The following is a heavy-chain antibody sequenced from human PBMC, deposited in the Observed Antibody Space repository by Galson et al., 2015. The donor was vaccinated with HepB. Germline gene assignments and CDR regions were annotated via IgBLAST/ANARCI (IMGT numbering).Heavy chain of an antibody. CDR1: GYSFTSYW. CDR2: IYPGDSDT. V-gene: IGHV5-51*01. Sequence: QSGAEVKKPGESLKISCKGSGYSFTSYWIGWVRQMPGKGLEWMGIIYPGDSDTRYSPSFQGQVTISADKSISTAYLQWSSLKASDTAMYYCARQGLDAVAGTSWFDPWGQGTLVTVSS. D-gene: IGHD6-19*01. CDR3: ARQGLDAVAGTSWFDP. J-gene: IGHJ5*02.